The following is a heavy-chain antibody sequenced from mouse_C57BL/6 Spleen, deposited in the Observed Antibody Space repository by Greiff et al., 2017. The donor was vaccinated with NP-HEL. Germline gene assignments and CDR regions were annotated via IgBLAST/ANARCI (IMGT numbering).Heavy chain of an antibody. CDR3: ARGARDYGSSYVYYYAMDY. Sequence: QVQLQQSGPELVKPGASVKISCKASGYAFSSSWRNWGKQRPGRGLEWIGRIYPGDGDTNYNGKFKGKATLTADKSSSTAYMQLSSLTSEDSAVYFCARGARDYGSSYVYYYAMDYWGQGTSVTVSS. J-gene: IGHJ4*01. CDR2: IYPGDGDT. D-gene: IGHD1-1*01. CDR1: GYAFSSSW. V-gene: IGHV1-82*01.